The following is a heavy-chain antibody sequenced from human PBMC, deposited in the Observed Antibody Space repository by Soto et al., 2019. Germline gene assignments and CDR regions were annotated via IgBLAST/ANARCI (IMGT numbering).Heavy chain of an antibody. D-gene: IGHD1-26*01. CDR1: GFTFSSYW. CDR2: INSDGTTT. CDR3: ATVGTGSYNWFDP. Sequence: EVQLVDSGGGLVQPGGSLRLSCAASGFTFSSYWMHWVRQAPGKGLVWVSRINSDGTTTTYADPVKGRFTISRDNAKNTVYLQMNSLRAEDTAVYYCATVGTGSYNWFDPWGRGTLVTVSS. V-gene: IGHV3-74*01. J-gene: IGHJ5*02.